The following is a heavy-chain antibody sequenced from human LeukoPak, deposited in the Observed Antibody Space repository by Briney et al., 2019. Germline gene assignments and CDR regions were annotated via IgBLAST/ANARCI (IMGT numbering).Heavy chain of an antibody. J-gene: IGHJ5*02. CDR2: IRFDGNLQ. CDR1: GFPFRTFG. D-gene: IGHD2-2*02. Sequence: PGGSLRLSCAASGFPFRTFGMHWVRQAPGKGLEWVAFIRFDGNLQYHADSVQGRFNLSRDNSKNTLSLQMNSLRPDDTAVYYCLKDQYPPTNWFDPWGQGTLVTVSS. CDR3: LKDQYPPTNWFDP. V-gene: IGHV3-30*02.